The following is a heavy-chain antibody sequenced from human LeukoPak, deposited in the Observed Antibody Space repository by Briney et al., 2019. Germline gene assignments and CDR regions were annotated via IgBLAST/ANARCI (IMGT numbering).Heavy chain of an antibody. CDR3: ARGLDYFDSSGYVDY. J-gene: IGHJ4*02. V-gene: IGHV4-59*01. CDR1: GVSISSYY. D-gene: IGHD3-22*01. CDR2: ISYSGNT. Sequence: SETLSLTCTVSGVSISSYYWSWSRQPPGKGLEWIGYISYSGNTNSNPSLKSRVTISVDTSKNQFSLKLSSVTAADTAVYYCARGLDYFDSSGYVDYWGQGTLVTVSS.